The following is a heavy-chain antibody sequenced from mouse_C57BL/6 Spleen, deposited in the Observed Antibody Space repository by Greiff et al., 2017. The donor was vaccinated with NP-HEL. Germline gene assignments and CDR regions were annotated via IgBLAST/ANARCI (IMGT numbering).Heavy chain of an antibody. CDR3: ARPDSSGYSWFAY. CDR1: GFSLTSYG. Sequence: QVQLQQSGPGLVQPSQSLSITCTVSGFSLTSYGVHWVRQSPGKGLEWLGVIWSGGSTDYNAAFISRLSISKDNSKSQVFFKMNSLQADDTAIYYCARPDSSGYSWFAYWGQGTLVTVSA. V-gene: IGHV2-2*01. D-gene: IGHD3-2*02. CDR2: IWSGGST. J-gene: IGHJ3*01.